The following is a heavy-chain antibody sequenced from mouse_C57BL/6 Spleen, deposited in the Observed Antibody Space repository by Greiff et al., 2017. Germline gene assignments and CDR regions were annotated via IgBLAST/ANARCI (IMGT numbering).Heavy chain of an antibody. CDR1: GFHIKNTY. CDR2: LAPANGHT. D-gene: IGHD2-3*01. V-gene: IGHV14-3*01. Sequence: VQLQQSVAELVRPGASVKLSCTASGFHIKNTYMHWVKQRPEQGLEWMGRLAPANGHTKYAPQFQGTAPITAAPSSHHSYLQLSSLTSEDTAIDYCARCPIYDGYWGYFDVWGTGTTVTVSS. J-gene: IGHJ1*03. CDR3: ARCPIYDGYWGYFDV.